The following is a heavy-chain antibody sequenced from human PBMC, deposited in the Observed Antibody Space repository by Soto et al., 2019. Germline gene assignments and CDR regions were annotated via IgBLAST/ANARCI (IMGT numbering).Heavy chain of an antibody. J-gene: IGHJ5*02. CDR1: GYTFTSYG. Sequence: GASVKVSCKASGYTFTSYGISWVRQAPGQGLEWMGWISAYNGNTNYAQKLQGRVTMTTDTSTSTAYMELRSLRSDDTAVYYCAREGAWAGLSINWFDPWGQGTQVTVSS. CDR3: AREGAWAGLSINWFDP. D-gene: IGHD1-26*01. V-gene: IGHV1-18*01. CDR2: ISAYNGNT.